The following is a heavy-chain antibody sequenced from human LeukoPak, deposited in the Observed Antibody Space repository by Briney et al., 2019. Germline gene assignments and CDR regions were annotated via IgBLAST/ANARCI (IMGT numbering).Heavy chain of an antibody. J-gene: IGHJ4*02. CDR2: IRYDGSKK. V-gene: IGHV3-30*02. CDR3: ARRSDYFDY. Sequence: GGSLRLSCAASGFTFSSYGMHWVRQAPGKGLERVAFIRYDGSKKYYADSVKGRFTISRDNAKNTLYLQMNSLRAEDTAVYYCARRSDYFDYWGQGTLVTVSS. CDR1: GFTFSSYG.